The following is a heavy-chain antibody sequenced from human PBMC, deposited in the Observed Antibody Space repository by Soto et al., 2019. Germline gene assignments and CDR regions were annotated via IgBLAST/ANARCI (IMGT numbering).Heavy chain of an antibody. Sequence: QVQLVESGGGLVKPAGSLRLSCAASDFTFSDYYMSWIRQAPGKGLEWVSYISTSGSTIYYADSVKGRFTISRDNAKNALYLQMNSLRAEDTAMYYCARIDYGDFGYYFDYWGQGTLVTVSS. CDR2: ISTSGSTI. J-gene: IGHJ4*02. D-gene: IGHD4-17*01. V-gene: IGHV3-11*01. CDR3: ARIDYGDFGYYFDY. CDR1: DFTFSDYY.